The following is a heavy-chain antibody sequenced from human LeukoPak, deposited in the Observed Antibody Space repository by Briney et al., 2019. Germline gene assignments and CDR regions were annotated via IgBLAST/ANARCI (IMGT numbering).Heavy chain of an antibody. CDR2: ISASGEAT. CDR1: GFTFSSYA. J-gene: IGHJ4*02. D-gene: IGHD1-1*01. CDR3: AKGFANLERFDY. V-gene: IGHV3-23*01. Sequence: PGGSLRLSCAASGFTFSSYALSWVRQAPGKGLEWVSSISASGEATFYADSVKGRITISRDNSKNTLYLQMNSLRAEDTAVYYCAKGFANLERFDYWGQGALVTVSS.